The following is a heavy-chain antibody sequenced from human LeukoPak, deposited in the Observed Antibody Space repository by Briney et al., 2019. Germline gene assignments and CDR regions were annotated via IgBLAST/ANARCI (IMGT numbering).Heavy chain of an antibody. V-gene: IGHV4-31*03. CDR2: IYYTGST. J-gene: IGHJ4*02. CDR3: ARSETGTTVYFDY. D-gene: IGHD1-7*01. Sequence: SQTQSLTCSVSGGSISSGGYYWSWIRQHPGKGLEWIGYIYYTGSTYYNPSLKSRLTVSVDMSKNQFSLKLSSVTAADTAVYYCARSETGTTVYFDYWGQGTLVTVSS. CDR1: GGSISSGGYY.